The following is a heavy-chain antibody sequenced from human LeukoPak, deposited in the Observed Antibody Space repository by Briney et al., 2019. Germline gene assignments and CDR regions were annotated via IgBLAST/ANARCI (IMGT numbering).Heavy chain of an antibody. Sequence: GGSLRLSCAASGFTFSSYWMSWVRQAPGKGLEWVANIKQDGSEKYYVDSVKGRFTISRDNSKNTLYLQMNSLRAEDTAVYYCARTRDDAYSGSYFYYWGQGTLVTVSS. CDR3: ARTRDDAYSGSYFYY. CDR2: IKQDGSEK. CDR1: GFTFSSYW. D-gene: IGHD1-26*01. V-gene: IGHV3-7*01. J-gene: IGHJ4*02.